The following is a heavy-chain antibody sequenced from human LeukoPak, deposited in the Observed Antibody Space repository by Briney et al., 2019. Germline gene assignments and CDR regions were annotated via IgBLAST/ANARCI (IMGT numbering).Heavy chain of an antibody. CDR1: GFTFSSYS. CDR2: IYYSGST. D-gene: IGHD3-10*01. CDR3: ARDLLGSGDLDY. V-gene: IGHV4-39*07. J-gene: IGHJ4*02. Sequence: GSLRLSCAASGFTFSSYSMNWVRQAPGKGLEWIGSIYYSGSTYYNPPLKSRVTISVDTSKNQFSLKLSSVTAADTAVYYCARDLLGSGDLDYWGQGTLVTVSS.